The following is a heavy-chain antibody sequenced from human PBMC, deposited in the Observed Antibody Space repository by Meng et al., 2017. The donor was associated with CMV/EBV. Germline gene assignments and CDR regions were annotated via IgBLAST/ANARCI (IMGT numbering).Heavy chain of an antibody. J-gene: IGHJ4*02. CDR1: GDSIGSYY. CDR2: IYTSGST. CDR3: ARGSYYRYVIDY. D-gene: IGHD2-21*01. Sequence: QVQLQESGPGLVKPSEPLSLTCTASGDSIGSYYWSWIRQPAGKGLEWIGRIYTSGSTNYNPSLKSRVTMSVDTSKNQFSLKLSSVTAADTAVYYCARGSYYRYVIDYWGQGTLVTVSS. V-gene: IGHV4-4*07.